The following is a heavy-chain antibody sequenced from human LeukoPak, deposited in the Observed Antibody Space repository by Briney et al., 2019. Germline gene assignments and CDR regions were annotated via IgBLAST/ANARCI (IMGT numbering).Heavy chain of an antibody. Sequence: PGGSLRLSCAASGFTFSSYSMNWVRQAPGKGLEWVSSISSSSSYIYYADSVKGRFTISRDNAKNSLYLQMNSLRAEDTAVYYCASLYYDFWSGYSFDYWGQGTLVTVSS. D-gene: IGHD3-3*01. CDR3: ASLYYDFWSGYSFDY. J-gene: IGHJ4*02. CDR2: ISSSSSYI. V-gene: IGHV3-21*01. CDR1: GFTFSSYS.